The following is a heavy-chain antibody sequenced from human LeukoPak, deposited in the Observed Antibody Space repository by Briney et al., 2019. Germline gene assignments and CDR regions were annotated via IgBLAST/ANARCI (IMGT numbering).Heavy chain of an antibody. J-gene: IGHJ5*02. V-gene: IGHV4-34*01. CDR2: INHSGST. CDR1: GGSFSGYY. Sequence: SETLSLTCAVYGGSFSGYYWTWIRQPPGKGLEWIGEINHSGSTNYNPSLKSRVTISVDTSKSQFSLKLSSVTAADTAIYFCAKRGLRFLESVKYSWFDPWGQGTLVTVSS. CDR3: AKRGLRFLESVKYSWFDP. D-gene: IGHD3-3*01.